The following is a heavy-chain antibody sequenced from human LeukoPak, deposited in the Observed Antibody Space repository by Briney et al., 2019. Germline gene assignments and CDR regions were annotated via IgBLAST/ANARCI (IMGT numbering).Heavy chain of an antibody. CDR3: ARSLSYDFWSGYSLFY. D-gene: IGHD3-3*01. V-gene: IGHV4-34*01. CDR2: INHSGST. Sequence: SETLSLTCAVYGGSFSGYYWSWIRQPPGKGLEWIGEINHSGSTNYNPSLKSRVTISVDTSKNQFSLKLSSVTAADTAVYYCARSLSYDFWSGYSLFYRGQGTLVTVSS. J-gene: IGHJ4*02. CDR1: GGSFSGYY.